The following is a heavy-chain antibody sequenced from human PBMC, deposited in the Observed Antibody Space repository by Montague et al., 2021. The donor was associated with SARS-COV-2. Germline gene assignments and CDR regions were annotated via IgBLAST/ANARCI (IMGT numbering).Heavy chain of an antibody. J-gene: IGHJ4*02. V-gene: IGHV4-59*01. CDR2: INYSGST. Sequence: SETLSLTCAVSGHSMNNYYWSWIRQPPGKGLEWIGYINYSGSTHYNPSLQSRVTLSKDTSKNQFSLRLTSVTAADTAMYFCAGAPIYRSSWYAYFDYWGQGTLATVSS. CDR1: GHSMNNYY. D-gene: IGHD6-13*01. CDR3: AGAPIYRSSWYAYFDY.